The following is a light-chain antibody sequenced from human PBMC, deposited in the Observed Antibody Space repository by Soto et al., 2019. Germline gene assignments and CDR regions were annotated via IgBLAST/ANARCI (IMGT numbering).Light chain of an antibody. CDR1: SSDVGGYNY. J-gene: IGLJ3*02. Sequence: QSALTQPASVSGSPGQSITISCTGTSSDVGGYNYVSWYQQHPGTAPKLMIYGVGNRPSGVSKRFSGSKSGNTASLTISGLQAEDEADYYCTSYTSSTTWVLGGGTKLTVL. CDR3: TSYTSSTTWV. CDR2: GVG. V-gene: IGLV2-14*01.